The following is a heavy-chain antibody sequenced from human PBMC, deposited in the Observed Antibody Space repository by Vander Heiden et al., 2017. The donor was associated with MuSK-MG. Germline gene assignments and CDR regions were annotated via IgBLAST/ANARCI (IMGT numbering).Heavy chain of an antibody. J-gene: IGHJ4*02. CDR1: GFSLRTSGVG. CDR3: AHRKKGYSSIWYV. D-gene: IGHD6-13*01. Sequence: QITLTESGPTLVQPTQTPKLTCTFSGFSLRTSGVGVGWIRPPPGKALEWLALIDLEDYKLYSPSLKSRLTSSNDTSKNQVVLTMTNMDPVDTATYYCAHRKKGYSSIWYVWGQGTLVTVSS. CDR2: IDLEDYK. V-gene: IGHV2-5*02.